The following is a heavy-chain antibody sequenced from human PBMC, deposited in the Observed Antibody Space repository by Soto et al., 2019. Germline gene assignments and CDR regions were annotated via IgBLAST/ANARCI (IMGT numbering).Heavy chain of an antibody. CDR3: ARDFLYSSPPGAGQDFYWYFDL. J-gene: IGHJ2*01. CDR1: GFTFSSYW. CDR2: IKQDGSEK. V-gene: IGHV3-7*01. D-gene: IGHD6-13*01. Sequence: GGSLRLSCAASGFTFSSYWMSWVRQAPGKGLEWVANIKQDGSEKYYVDSVKGRFTISRDNAKNSLYLQMNSLRAEDTAVYYCARDFLYSSPPGAGQDFYWYFDLWGRGTLVTVSS.